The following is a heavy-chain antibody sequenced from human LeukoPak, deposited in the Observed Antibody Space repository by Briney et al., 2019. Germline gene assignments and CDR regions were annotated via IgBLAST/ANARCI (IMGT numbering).Heavy chain of an antibody. V-gene: IGHV3-11*04. CDR3: ARDMVRIDIAARFDY. Sequence: GGSLRLSCAASGFTFSDYYMSWIRQAPGKGLEWVSYISSSGSTIYYADSVKGRFTISRDNAKNSLYLQMNSLRAEDTAVYYCARDMVRIDIAARFDYWGQGTLVTVSS. CDR2: ISSSGSTI. CDR1: GFTFSDYY. J-gene: IGHJ4*02. D-gene: IGHD6-6*01.